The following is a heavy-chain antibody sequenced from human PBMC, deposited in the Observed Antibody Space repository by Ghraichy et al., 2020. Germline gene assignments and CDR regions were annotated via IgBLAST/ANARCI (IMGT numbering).Heavy chain of an antibody. CDR1: GFTFSDYY. J-gene: IGHJ1*01. D-gene: IGHD3-16*01. V-gene: IGHV3-11*01. CDR3: ARDVRPNGYDLGNF. CDR2: IGKSGRAI. Sequence: GGSLRLSCSVSGFTFSDYYMAWVRQAPGKGLEWVAYIGKSGRAIFYADSVKGRFTVARDNGKNLLFLEMTNLRGDDTAIYYCARDVRPNGYDLGNFWGQGTLVTVSS.